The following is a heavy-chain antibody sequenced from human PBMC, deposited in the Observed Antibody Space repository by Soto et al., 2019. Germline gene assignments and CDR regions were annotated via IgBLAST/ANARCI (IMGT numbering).Heavy chain of an antibody. Sequence: PGEPLKISSNRSGYRLTTCWISRVRHIPWKGTEWTGRIDPSDSYTNYSPSFQGHVTISADKSISTAYLHWSSLKASDTAMYYCSIHRVLRWGRYVVDVCSQSTTVTVSS. J-gene: IGHJ6*02. V-gene: IGHV5-10-1*01. D-gene: IGHD1-26*01. CDR2: IDPSDSYT. CDR3: SIHRVLRWGRYVVDV. CDR1: GYRLTTCW.